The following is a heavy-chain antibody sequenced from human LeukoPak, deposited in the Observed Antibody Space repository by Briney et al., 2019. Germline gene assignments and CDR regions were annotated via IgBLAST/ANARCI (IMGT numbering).Heavy chain of an antibody. CDR2: INPNSGGT. Sequence: GASVKVSCKASGYTFTGYYMRWVRQAPGQGLEWMGRINPNSGGTNYAQKFQGRVTMTRDTSISTAYMELSRLRSDDTAVYYCARWPVGFGKYYYDSSGYYQGSWGQGTLVTVSS. CDR1: GYTFTGYY. J-gene: IGHJ4*02. V-gene: IGHV1-2*06. CDR3: ARWPVGFGKYYYDSSGYYQGS. D-gene: IGHD3-22*01.